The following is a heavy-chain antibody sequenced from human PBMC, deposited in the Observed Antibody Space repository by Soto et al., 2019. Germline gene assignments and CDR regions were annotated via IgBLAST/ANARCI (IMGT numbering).Heavy chain of an antibody. CDR1: GGSISSGGYS. CDR3: ARTPTP. J-gene: IGHJ5*02. Sequence: QLQLQESGSGLVKPSQTLSLTCAVSGGSISSGGYSWSWIRQPPGKGLEWIGYLYHSGSTYYNPSLKTRATIAVDRSKNQSSLKPSSVTAADTAVYYCARTPTPWGQGTLVTVSS. CDR2: LYHSGST. V-gene: IGHV4-30-2*01.